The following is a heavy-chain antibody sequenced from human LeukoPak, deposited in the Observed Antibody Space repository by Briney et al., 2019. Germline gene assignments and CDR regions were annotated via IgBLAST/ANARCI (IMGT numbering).Heavy chain of an antibody. D-gene: IGHD3-16*01. Sequence: GGSLRLSCAVSGFTFNNYAMNWVRQAPGKGLEWVSAISGSGGTTYYADSVKGRFTISRDNSKNTLYLQMNSLRAEDTAIYYCAKVAFGVIVGRDYFDYWGQGTLVTVSS. J-gene: IGHJ4*02. CDR3: AKVAFGVIVGRDYFDY. CDR2: ISGSGGTT. V-gene: IGHV3-23*01. CDR1: GFTFNNYA.